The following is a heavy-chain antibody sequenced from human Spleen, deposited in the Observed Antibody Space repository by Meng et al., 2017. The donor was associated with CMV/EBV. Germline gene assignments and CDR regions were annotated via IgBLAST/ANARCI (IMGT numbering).Heavy chain of an antibody. V-gene: IGHV1-2*02. CDR2: INPNSGGT. CDR1: GYTFTGYY. CDR3: AKDSGETDYYDSSGYYAEH. D-gene: IGHD3-22*01. Sequence: ASVKVSCKASGYTFTGYYMNWVRQAPGQGLESMGWINPNSGGTNYAQKFQGRVTMTRDTSISTAYMELSRLRSDDTAMYYCAKDSGETDYYDSSGYYAEHWGQGTLVTVSS. J-gene: IGHJ1*01.